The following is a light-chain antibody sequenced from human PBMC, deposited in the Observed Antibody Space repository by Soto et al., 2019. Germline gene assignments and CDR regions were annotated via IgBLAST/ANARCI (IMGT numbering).Light chain of an antibody. CDR1: QSVSSSY. Sequence: EIVCKQSPGTLSLSPGERATLSCRASQSVSSSYLAWYQQKPGQAPRLLIYGASSRATGIPDRVSASGSGTDFTLTSSDVQPEDFALYYCHQRQSWPRTFGQGTKFDIK. CDR2: GAS. J-gene: IGKJ1*01. CDR3: HQRQSWPRT. V-gene: IGKV3-20*01.